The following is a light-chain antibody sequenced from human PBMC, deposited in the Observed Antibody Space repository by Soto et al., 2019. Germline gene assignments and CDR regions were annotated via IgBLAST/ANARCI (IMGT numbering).Light chain of an antibody. CDR2: GAS. CDR3: QQSNNWPNT. V-gene: IGKV3-15*01. J-gene: IGKJ5*01. CDR1: QSVSSN. Sequence: EIVLTQSPATLSVSPGERATLSCRASQSVSSNLAWYQQTVGQAPRLLIWGASNRVNGIPARFSGSGSGTEFTLIISSLQSEDFAVYYCQQSNNWPNTFGQGTRLEIK.